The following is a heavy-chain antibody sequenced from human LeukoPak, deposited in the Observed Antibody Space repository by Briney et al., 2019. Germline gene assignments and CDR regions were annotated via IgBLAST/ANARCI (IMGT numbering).Heavy chain of an antibody. CDR1: GYTFASYG. D-gene: IGHD6-6*01. J-gene: IGHJ4*02. V-gene: IGHV1-18*01. CDR2: ISAYNGNT. Sequence: ASVKVSCKASGYTFASYGISWVRQAPGQGLERMGWISAYNGNTNYAQKLQGRVTMTTDTSTSTAYMELRSLRSDDTAVYYCARDPNEYSSSSDFDYWGQGTLVTVSS. CDR3: ARDPNEYSSSSDFDY.